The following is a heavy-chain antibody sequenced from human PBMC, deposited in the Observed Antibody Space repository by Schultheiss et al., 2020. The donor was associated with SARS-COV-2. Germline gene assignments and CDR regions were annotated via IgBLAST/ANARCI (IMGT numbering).Heavy chain of an antibody. Sequence: GESLKISCAASGFTFSSYWMNWVRQAPGKGLEWVANIKQDGSEKYYVDSVKGRFTISRDNAENSLYLQMNSLRAEDTAVYYCARGLWVEGSFDIWGQGTKVTVSS. CDR1: GFTFSSYW. D-gene: IGHD1-1*01. CDR3: ARGLWVEGSFDI. J-gene: IGHJ3*02. V-gene: IGHV3-7*03. CDR2: IKQDGSEK.